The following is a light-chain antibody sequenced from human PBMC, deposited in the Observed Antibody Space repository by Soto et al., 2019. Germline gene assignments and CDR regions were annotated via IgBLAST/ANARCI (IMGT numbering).Light chain of an antibody. V-gene: IGKV3-20*01. CDR1: QSIDNNY. CDR2: GAS. Sequence: EIVLTHSPGTLSLSPGERATLSCRASQSIDNNYLAWYQQKPGQAPRLVIYGASTRATDIPDRFSASGSGTDFTLTISRLEPEDFAVYYCQRYSRAPLTFGQGTKVEI. CDR3: QRYSRAPLT. J-gene: IGKJ1*01.